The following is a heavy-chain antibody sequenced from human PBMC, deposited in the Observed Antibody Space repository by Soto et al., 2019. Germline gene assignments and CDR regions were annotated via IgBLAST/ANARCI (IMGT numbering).Heavy chain of an antibody. V-gene: IGHV4-39*07. J-gene: IGHJ4*02. CDR2: VYYSGTT. D-gene: IGHD5-18*01. CDR3: ARLRGGYSYGYQDY. CDR1: GGSISTSSYY. Sequence: SDTLSLTCTVSGGSISTSSYYWAGIRQPPGKGLEWIGSVYYSGTTYYNPSLKSRVTISVDKSKNQFSLKLSSVTAADTAVYYCARLRGGYSYGYQDYWGQGTLVTVSS.